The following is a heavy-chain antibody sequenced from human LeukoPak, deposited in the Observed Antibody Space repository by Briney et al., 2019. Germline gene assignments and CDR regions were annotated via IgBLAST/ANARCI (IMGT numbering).Heavy chain of an antibody. Sequence: ASVWISCKASGYSFTAYSIVWVRQAPGQGLEWMGWIHPHSGGTAYGKTFQGRVTMTRDMSISTAYMELNSLGSDDAAVYYCARLGTGYSLSYWGQGTLVTLSS. J-gene: IGHJ4*02. CDR1: GYSFTAYS. CDR2: IHPHSGGT. CDR3: ARLGTGYSLSY. V-gene: IGHV1-2*02. D-gene: IGHD5-18*01.